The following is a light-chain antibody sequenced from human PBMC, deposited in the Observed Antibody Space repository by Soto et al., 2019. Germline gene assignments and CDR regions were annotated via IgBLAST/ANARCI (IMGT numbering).Light chain of an antibody. CDR2: DAS. V-gene: IGKV1-5*01. CDR3: HQYNSYSWT. CDR1: QSISSW. J-gene: IGKJ1*01. Sequence: DIQMTQSPSTLSASVGDRVTITCRASQSISSWLAWYQQKPGKAPKLLIYDASSLESGVPSRFSCSGSGTELTLTISSLQPDDFATYYCHQYNSYSWTFGQGTKVEIK.